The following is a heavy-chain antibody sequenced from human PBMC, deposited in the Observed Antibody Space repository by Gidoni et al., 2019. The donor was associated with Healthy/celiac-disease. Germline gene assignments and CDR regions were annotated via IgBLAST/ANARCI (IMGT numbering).Heavy chain of an antibody. Sequence: EVQLLESGGVVVQPGGSLRLSCAASGFTFSRYAMRWVRQAPGKGLEWFSAISGSGGSTYYADSVKGRFTISRDNSKNTLYLQMNSLRAEDTAVYYCAKGGLGYCSSTSCSFKTPFDYWGQGTLVTVSS. CDR2: ISGSGGST. J-gene: IGHJ4*02. CDR1: GFTFSRYA. D-gene: IGHD2-2*01. CDR3: AKGGLGYCSSTSCSFKTPFDY. V-gene: IGHV3-23*01.